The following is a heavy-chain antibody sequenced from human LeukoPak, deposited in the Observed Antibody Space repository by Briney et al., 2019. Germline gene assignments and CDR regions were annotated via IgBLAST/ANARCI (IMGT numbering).Heavy chain of an antibody. CDR2: ISGSGGST. Sequence: PGGSLRLSCAASGFTFSSYAMSWVRQAPGKGLEWVSAISGSGGSTYYADSVKGRFTISRDNSKNTLYLQMNSLRAGDTAVYYCANSELGYCSSTSCYRDRDFDYWGQGTLVTVS. D-gene: IGHD2-2*01. J-gene: IGHJ4*02. CDR1: GFTFSSYA. CDR3: ANSELGYCSSTSCYRDRDFDY. V-gene: IGHV3-23*01.